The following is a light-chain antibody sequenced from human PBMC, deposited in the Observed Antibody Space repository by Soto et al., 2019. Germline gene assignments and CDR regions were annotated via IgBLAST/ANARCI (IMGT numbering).Light chain of an antibody. CDR3: QQANSFPRT. J-gene: IGKJ1*01. V-gene: IGKV1-12*01. Sequence: DIQMTQSPSSVSASVGDRVTITCRASQGVSSYLGWYQQKPGKAPKLLIYAASSLQSEVPSRCSGSVSGTDFTLTISSLQPEDSASSYCQQANSFPRTFGQGTKVEI. CDR2: AAS. CDR1: QGVSSY.